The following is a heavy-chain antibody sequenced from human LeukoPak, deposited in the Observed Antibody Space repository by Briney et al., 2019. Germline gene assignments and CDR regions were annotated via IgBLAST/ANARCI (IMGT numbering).Heavy chain of an antibody. CDR1: GYTFTSYD. D-gene: IGHD2-21*02. J-gene: IGHJ4*02. V-gene: IGHV1-8*01. CDR3: ARGPPYCGGDCHFFDY. CDR2: MNPNSGNT. Sequence: ASVKVSCKASGYTFTSYDINWVRQATGQGLEWMGWMNPNSGNTGYAQKFKGRVTMTRNTSISTAYMELSSLRAEDTAVYYCARGPPYCGGDCHFFDYWGQGTLVTVSS.